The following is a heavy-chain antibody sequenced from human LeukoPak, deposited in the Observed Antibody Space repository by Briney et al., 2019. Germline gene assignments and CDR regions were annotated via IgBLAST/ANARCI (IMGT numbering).Heavy chain of an antibody. V-gene: IGHV1-2*02. Sequence: ASVKVSCKASGYTFTGYYMHWVRQAPGQGLEWMGWINPNSGGTNYAQKFQGRVTMTRDTSISTAYMELSRLRSDDTAVYYCARSGGFWSGYYHFDYWGQGTLVIVSS. D-gene: IGHD3-3*01. J-gene: IGHJ4*02. CDR2: INPNSGGT. CDR1: GYTFTGYY. CDR3: ARSGGFWSGYYHFDY.